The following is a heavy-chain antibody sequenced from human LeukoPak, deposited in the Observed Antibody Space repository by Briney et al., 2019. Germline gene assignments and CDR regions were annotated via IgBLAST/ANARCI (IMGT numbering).Heavy chain of an antibody. CDR2: IYYSGST. J-gene: IGHJ4*02. CDR1: GGSISSSSYY. D-gene: IGHD2-2*01. CDR3: ARKVVVVPAAIYYFDY. V-gene: IGHV4-39*01. Sequence: PSETLSLTCTVSGGSISSSSYYWGWIRQPPGKGLEWIGSIYYSGSTYYNPSLKSRVTISVDTSKNQFSLKLSSVTAADTAVYYCARKVVVVPAAIYYFDYWGQGTLVTASS.